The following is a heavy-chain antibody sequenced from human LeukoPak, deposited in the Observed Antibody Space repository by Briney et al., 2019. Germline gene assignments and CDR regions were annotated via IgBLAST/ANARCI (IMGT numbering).Heavy chain of an antibody. V-gene: IGHV4-4*07. CDR3: ARGMGLVRSSKTYDY. CDR1: GGSISSYY. CDR2: IFIRGGTNYNPSPSGST. J-gene: IGHJ4*02. D-gene: IGHD6-6*01. Sequence: SETLSLTCTVSGGSISSYYWSWIRQPAGKGLEWIGRIFIRGGTNYNPSPSGSTNYNPSLKSRVTISVDTSKNQFSLKLSSVTAADTAVYYCARGMGLVRSSKTYDYWGQGTLVTVSS.